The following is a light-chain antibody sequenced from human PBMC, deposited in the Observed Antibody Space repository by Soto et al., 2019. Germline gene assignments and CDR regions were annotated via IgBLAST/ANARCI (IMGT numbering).Light chain of an antibody. V-gene: IGKV1-9*01. J-gene: IGKJ1*01. CDR3: QLYGSSPLWT. Sequence: DIQLTQSPSFLSASVGDRVTITCRASQGISSYLAWYQQKPGKAPKLLIYAASTLQSGVPSRFSGSGSGTEFTLTISRLEPEDFAVYYCQLYGSSPLWTFGQGTKVDIK. CDR2: AAS. CDR1: QGISSY.